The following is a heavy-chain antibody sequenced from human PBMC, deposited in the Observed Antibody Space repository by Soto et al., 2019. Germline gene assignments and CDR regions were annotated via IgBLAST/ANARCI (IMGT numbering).Heavy chain of an antibody. D-gene: IGHD3-22*01. Sequence: SETLSLTCTVSGGSISDYYWSWIRQPPGKGLEWIGFISYSGSTSYNPSLKSRVTLSADTSKNQFSLKLSSVTAADTAMYYCARVDSSGSYFDSWGQGTLVTVSS. J-gene: IGHJ4*02. CDR2: ISYSGST. CDR3: ARVDSSGSYFDS. CDR1: GGSISDYY. V-gene: IGHV4-59*01.